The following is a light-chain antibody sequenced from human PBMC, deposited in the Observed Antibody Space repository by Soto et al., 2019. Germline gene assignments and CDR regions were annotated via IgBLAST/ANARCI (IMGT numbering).Light chain of an antibody. J-gene: IGLJ3*02. CDR3: CSYAGNYTLV. CDR1: SSDVGAYNY. Sequence: QSALTQPRSVSGSPGQSVTISCTGTSSDVGAYNYVSWYQQHPGKVPKLMIYDVSRRPSGVPDRFSGSKSGNTASLTISGLQADDEADYYCCSYAGNYTLVFGGGTKLTVL. CDR2: DVS. V-gene: IGLV2-11*01.